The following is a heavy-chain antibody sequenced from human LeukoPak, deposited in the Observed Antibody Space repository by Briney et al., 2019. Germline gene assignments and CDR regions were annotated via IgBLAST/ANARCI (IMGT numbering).Heavy chain of an antibody. J-gene: IGHJ3*02. V-gene: IGHV1-24*01. CDR3: ATVIRWNRNSGPQDAFDI. Sequence: ASVKVSCKVSGYTLTELSMHWVRQAPGKGLEWMGGFDPEDGETIYAQKFQGRVTMTEDTSTDTAYMELSSLRSEDTAVYYCATVIRWNRNSGPQDAFDIWGQGTMVTVSS. CDR1: GYTLTELS. CDR2: FDPEDGET. D-gene: IGHD1/OR15-1a*01.